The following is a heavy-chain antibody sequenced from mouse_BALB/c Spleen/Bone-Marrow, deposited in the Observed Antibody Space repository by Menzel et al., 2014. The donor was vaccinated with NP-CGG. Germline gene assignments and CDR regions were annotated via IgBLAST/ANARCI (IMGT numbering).Heavy chain of an antibody. CDR3: TRGLGAMDY. CDR2: IYPSDSYT. D-gene: IGHD3-3*01. V-gene: IGHV1-69*02. CDR1: GYTFTSYW. Sequence: VQLQQSGAELVRPGASVKLSCKASGYTFTSYWINWVKQRPGQGLEWIGNIYPSDSYTNYNQKFKDKATLTVDKSSSTAYTQLSSPTSEDSAVYYCTRGLGAMDYWGQGTSVTVSS. J-gene: IGHJ4*01.